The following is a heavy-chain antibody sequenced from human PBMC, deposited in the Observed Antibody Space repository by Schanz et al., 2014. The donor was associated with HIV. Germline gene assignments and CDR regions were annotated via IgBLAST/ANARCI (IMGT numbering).Heavy chain of an antibody. J-gene: IGHJ6*02. V-gene: IGHV4-31*03. CDR3: ARGEGYYYDSSGFPLASGMDV. Sequence: QVQLQESGPGLVKPSQTLSLTCTVSGDSISSGGYYWSWIRQHPGKGLEWIGYIYYSGSTYYNPSLKSRVTMSVDTSVNHFSLKLSSATVADTAVYYCARGEGYYYDSSGFPLASGMDVWGQGTTVTVSS. D-gene: IGHD3-22*01. CDR2: IYYSGST. CDR1: GDSISSGGYY.